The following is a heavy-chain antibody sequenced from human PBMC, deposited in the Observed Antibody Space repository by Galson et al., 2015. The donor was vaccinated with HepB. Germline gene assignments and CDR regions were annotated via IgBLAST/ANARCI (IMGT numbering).Heavy chain of an antibody. D-gene: IGHD3-3*01. CDR3: AKDGGVHDFFDC. J-gene: IGHJ4*02. Sequence: SLRLSCAASGFAFSSYAMSWVRQAPGKGLEWVSTISSSGGGTYYADSVKGRFTISRDNSKNTLYLQMNSLRAEDTAVYYCAKDGGVHDFFDCPGQGTLVTVSS. CDR2: ISSSGGGT. V-gene: IGHV3-23*01. CDR1: GFAFSSYA.